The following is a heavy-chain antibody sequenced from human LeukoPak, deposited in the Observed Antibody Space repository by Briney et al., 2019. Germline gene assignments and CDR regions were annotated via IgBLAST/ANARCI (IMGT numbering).Heavy chain of an antibody. CDR3: ARLVYDGDSVYGWFDP. Sequence: GRSLRLSCAASGFTFRSYGMHWVRQAPGKGLEWVAVIWYDGSNKYYADSVKGRFTVSRDNSKNTLYLQMNSLRAEDTAMYYCARLVYDGDSVYGWFDPWGQGALITVSS. D-gene: IGHD4-23*01. CDR1: GFTFRSYG. CDR2: IWYDGSNK. V-gene: IGHV3-33*01. J-gene: IGHJ5*02.